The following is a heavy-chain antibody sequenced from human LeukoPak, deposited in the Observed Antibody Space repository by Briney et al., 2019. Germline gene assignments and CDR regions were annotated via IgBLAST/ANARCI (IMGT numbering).Heavy chain of an antibody. CDR3: AKDYAVGSIDY. V-gene: IGHV3-21*04. J-gene: IGHJ4*02. CDR2: ISSSSYI. D-gene: IGHD3-16*01. CDR1: GFTFSSYS. Sequence: PGGSLRLSCAASGFTFSSYSMNWVRQAPGKGLEWVSSISSSSYIYYADSVRGRFTISRDNSKNTVFLQMNSLRAEDSAVYYCAKDYAVGSIDYWGQGTLVTVSS.